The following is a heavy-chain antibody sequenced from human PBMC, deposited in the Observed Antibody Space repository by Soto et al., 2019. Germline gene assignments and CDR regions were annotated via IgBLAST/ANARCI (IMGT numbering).Heavy chain of an antibody. J-gene: IGHJ3*02. Sequence: EVQLVESGGGLVQPGGSLRLSCAASGFTFSSYSMNWVRQAPGKGLEWVSYISSSSSTIYYADSVKGRFTISRDNAKNSLYLQMNSLRDEDTAVYYCARDRSIVVVTAIIHDAFDIWGQGTMVTVSS. CDR2: ISSSSSTI. V-gene: IGHV3-48*02. CDR1: GFTFSSYS. CDR3: ARDRSIVVVTAIIHDAFDI. D-gene: IGHD2-21*02.